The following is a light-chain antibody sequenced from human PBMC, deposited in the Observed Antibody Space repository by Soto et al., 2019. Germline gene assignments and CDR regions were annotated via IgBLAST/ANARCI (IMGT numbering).Light chain of an antibody. J-gene: IGKJ4*01. CDR2: AAS. Sequence: DIQMTQSPSSLSASVGDRVTITVRASQSISRYLNWYQQRPGKAPKFLIYAASSLQSGVPSRFSGSGFGTDFTLTISSLQPEDFATYYCQQSHSTPLTFGGRTKVDIK. CDR1: QSISRY. CDR3: QQSHSTPLT. V-gene: IGKV1-39*01.